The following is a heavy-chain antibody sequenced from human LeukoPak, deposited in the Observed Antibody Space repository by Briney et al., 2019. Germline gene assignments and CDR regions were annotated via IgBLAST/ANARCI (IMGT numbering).Heavy chain of an antibody. J-gene: IGHJ4*02. Sequence: GGSLRLSCAASGFTFSSYWMHWVRQAPGKGLVWVSRISSDGSRTNYADSVQGRFTISRDNAKNTVYLQMNSLRAEDTAVYYCVRDVTGWGQGTLVTVYS. V-gene: IGHV3-74*01. CDR2: ISSDGSRT. CDR3: VRDVTG. CDR1: GFTFSSYW.